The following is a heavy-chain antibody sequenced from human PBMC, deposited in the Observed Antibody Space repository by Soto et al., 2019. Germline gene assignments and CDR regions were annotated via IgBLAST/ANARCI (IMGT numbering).Heavy chain of an antibody. CDR2: TFYRSKWYN. J-gene: IGHJ6*03. V-gene: IGHV6-1*01. Sequence: SETLSLTCAISGDSVFTNIAAAWNWIRQSPSRGLEWLGRTFYRSKWYNDYASSVKSRININPDTAKNQFSLQLNSVTPEDTAVYYCARDLGGYMDVWGQGTTVTVSS. CDR1: GDSVFTNIAAA. CDR3: ARDLGGYMDV.